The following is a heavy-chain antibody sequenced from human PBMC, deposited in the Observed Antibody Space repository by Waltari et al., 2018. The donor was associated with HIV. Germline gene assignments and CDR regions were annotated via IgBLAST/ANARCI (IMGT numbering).Heavy chain of an antibody. CDR3: ARLPAD. Sequence: QVQLQESGTGLVKPSETLSLTCTVSGGSISTYYWSWIRQPPGKGLEWIGYIYYSGNTNYNPSLQSRVTISVDTSKNQFSLKLSSVTAADTAIYYCARLPADWGQGTLVTVSS. V-gene: IGHV4-59*01. J-gene: IGHJ4*02. CDR2: IYYSGNT. CDR1: GGSISTYY.